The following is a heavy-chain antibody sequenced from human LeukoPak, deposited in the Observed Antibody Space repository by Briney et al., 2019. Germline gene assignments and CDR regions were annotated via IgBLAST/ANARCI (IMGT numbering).Heavy chain of an antibody. J-gene: IGHJ4*02. Sequence: GASVKVSCKALGYPFTAFSLHWVRQAPGQGPEWMAIIIPGIFTTTYAQKLQDRITVTRDTSTATVYMELRSLRLEDTAVYYCARDWAHGSFDLWGQGTLVTVSS. CDR3: ARDWAHGSFDL. D-gene: IGHD3-16*01. V-gene: IGHV1-46*01. CDR2: IIPGIFTT. CDR1: GYPFTAFS.